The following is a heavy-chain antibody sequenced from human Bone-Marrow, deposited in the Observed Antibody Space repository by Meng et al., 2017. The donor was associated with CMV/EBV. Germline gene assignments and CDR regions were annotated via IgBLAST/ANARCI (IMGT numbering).Heavy chain of an antibody. CDR1: GGSFSGYY. D-gene: IGHD1-26*01. J-gene: IGHJ4*02. CDR2: IYYSGST. CDR3: ARDLGGSYPN. V-gene: IGHV4-59*01. Sequence: SETLSLTCAVYGGSFSGYYWSWIRQPPGKGLEWIGYIYYSGSTNYNPSLKSRVTISVDTSKNQFSLKLSSVTAADTAVYYCARDLGGSYPNWGQGTLVTVSS.